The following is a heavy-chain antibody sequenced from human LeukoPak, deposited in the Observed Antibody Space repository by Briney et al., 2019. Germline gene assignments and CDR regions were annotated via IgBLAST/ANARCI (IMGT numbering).Heavy chain of an antibody. CDR1: GFTFSSYS. V-gene: IGHV3-23*01. CDR3: AKDPDYCTNGVCYNTDY. D-gene: IGHD2-8*01. CDR2: FSGSGGST. Sequence: GGSLRLSCAASGFTFSSYSMSWVRQAPGRGLEWVSSFSGSGGSTYYADSVKGRFTISRDNSKNTLYLQMNSLRAEDTAVYYCAKDPDYCTNGVCYNTDYWGQGTLVTVSS. J-gene: IGHJ4*02.